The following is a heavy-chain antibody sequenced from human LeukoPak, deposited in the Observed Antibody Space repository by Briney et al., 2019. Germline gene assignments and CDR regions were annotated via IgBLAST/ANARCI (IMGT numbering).Heavy chain of an antibody. CDR3: ATAFVGAIVYNWFDP. V-gene: IGHV1-18*01. Sequence: GASVKVSCKASGYTFTSYGISWVRQAPGQGLEWMGWISAYNGNTNYAQKLQGRVTMTTDTSTSTAYMELRSLRSDDTAVYYCATAFVGAIVYNWFDPWGQGTLVTVSS. CDR2: ISAYNGNT. J-gene: IGHJ5*02. D-gene: IGHD1-26*01. CDR1: GYTFTSYG.